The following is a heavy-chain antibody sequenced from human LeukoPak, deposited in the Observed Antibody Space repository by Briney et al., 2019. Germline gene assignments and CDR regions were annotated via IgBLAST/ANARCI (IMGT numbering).Heavy chain of an antibody. CDR2: TRDKANSYTT. V-gene: IGHV3-72*01. Sequence: PGGSLSVSCAASGFTFSDHYMDWVRQSPGKGLEWVGRTRDKANSYTTEYAASVKGRFIISRDDSKSSLYLQMNSLKTEDTAVYYCARQSRTCSGDSCYQLDAFDIWGHGTMVTVSS. CDR1: GFTFSDHY. D-gene: IGHD2-15*01. CDR3: ARQSRTCSGDSCYQLDAFDI. J-gene: IGHJ3*02.